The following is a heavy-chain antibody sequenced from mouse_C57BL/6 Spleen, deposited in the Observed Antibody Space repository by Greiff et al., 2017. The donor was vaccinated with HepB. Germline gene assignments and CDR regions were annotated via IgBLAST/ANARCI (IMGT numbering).Heavy chain of an antibody. CDR3: SRNGYYSNYGLDY. CDR2: IWSGGST. CDR1: GFSLTSYG. Sequence: VQLQQSGPGLVQPSQSLSITCTVPGFSLTSYGVHWVRQSPGKGLEWLGVIWSGGSTDYNAAFISRLSISKDNSKSQVFFKMNSLQADYTAIYYCSRNGYYSNYGLDYWGQGTTLTVSS. V-gene: IGHV2-2*01. J-gene: IGHJ2*01. D-gene: IGHD2-5*01.